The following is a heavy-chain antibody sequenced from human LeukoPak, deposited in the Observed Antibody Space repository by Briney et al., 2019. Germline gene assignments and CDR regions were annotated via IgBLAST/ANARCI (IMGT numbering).Heavy chain of an antibody. J-gene: IGHJ6*03. CDR1: GFTFSSYS. V-gene: IGHV3-21*01. D-gene: IGHD3-22*01. Sequence: GGSLRLSCAASGFTFSSYSMNWVRQDPGKGLEWVSSISSSSSYIYYTDSVKGRFTISRDNAKNSMYLQMNSLRAEDAAVYYCARYYYDSSGYSLYYYYYYMDVWGKGTTVTVSS. CDR2: ISSSSSYI. CDR3: ARYYYDSSGYSLYYYYYYMDV.